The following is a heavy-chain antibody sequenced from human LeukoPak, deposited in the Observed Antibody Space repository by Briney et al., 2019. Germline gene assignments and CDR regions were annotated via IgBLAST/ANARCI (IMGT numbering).Heavy chain of an antibody. CDR3: ARAYVGATVRGLNY. CDR2: INPNSGGT. Sequence: ASVKVSCKASGYTFTGYYMHWVRQAPGQGLEWMGWINPNSGGTNYAQKFQGRVTMTRDTSISTAYMELSRLRSDDTAVYYCARAYVGATVRGLNYWGQGTLVTVSS. D-gene: IGHD1-26*01. J-gene: IGHJ4*02. V-gene: IGHV1-2*02. CDR1: GYTFTGYY.